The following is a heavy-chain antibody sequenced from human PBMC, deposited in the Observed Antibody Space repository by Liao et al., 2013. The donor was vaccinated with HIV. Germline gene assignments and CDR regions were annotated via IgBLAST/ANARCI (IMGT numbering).Heavy chain of an antibody. Sequence: QAQLQESGPGLVKPSETLSLTCTVSRGSFTTHYWTWIRQPPGKGLEWIGNIYYGGSTTYAASLRSRVTISMDTSKTQFSLTLISVTGADTAVYYCARDTNFWSGSGGVDLWGQGILVTVSP. CDR2: IYYGGST. V-gene: IGHV4-59*11. CDR1: RGSFTTHY. D-gene: IGHD3-3*01. CDR3: ARDTNFWSGSGGVDL. J-gene: IGHJ5*02.